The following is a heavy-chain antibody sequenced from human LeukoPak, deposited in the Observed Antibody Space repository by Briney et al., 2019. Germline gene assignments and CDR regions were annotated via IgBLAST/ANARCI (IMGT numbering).Heavy chain of an antibody. Sequence: SETLSLTCTVSGGSISTYYWSWIRQPPGKGLEWIGYIYYSGSTNYNPSLKSQVTISLDMSKNQFSLKLSSVTAADTAVYYCARHYPSYDSSGYYCDAFHIWGQGTMLTVSS. J-gene: IGHJ3*02. V-gene: IGHV4-59*08. CDR1: GGSISTYY. CDR2: IYYSGST. CDR3: ARHYPSYDSSGYYCDAFHI. D-gene: IGHD3-22*01.